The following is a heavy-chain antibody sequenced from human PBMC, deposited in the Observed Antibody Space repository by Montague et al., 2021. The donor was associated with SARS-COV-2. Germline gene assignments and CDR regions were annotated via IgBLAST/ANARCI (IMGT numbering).Heavy chain of an antibody. J-gene: IGHJ4*02. CDR1: GASSSNYY. D-gene: IGHD5-12*01. Sequence: SETLSLTCAVYGASSSNYYWSWIRQSPGKGLEWVGEINHSGYTDYNPSLESRLTISLDSSKKQFSFKMTSVTAADTAIYYCASAPRYSFGLWAYWGQGTLVSVSS. V-gene: IGHV4-34*01. CDR2: INHSGYT. CDR3: ASAPRYSFGLWAY.